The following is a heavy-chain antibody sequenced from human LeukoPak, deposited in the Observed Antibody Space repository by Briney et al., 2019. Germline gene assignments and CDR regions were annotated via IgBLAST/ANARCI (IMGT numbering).Heavy chain of an antibody. V-gene: IGHV3-7*03. J-gene: IGHJ6*02. CDR3: ARGGGLDV. Sequence: GGSLRLSCAASGFTFSSYWMNWARQAPGKGLEWVASINHNGDVNYYVDSVKGRFTISRDNAKNSLYLQMSNLRAEDTAVYFCARGGGLDVWGQGATVTISS. D-gene: IGHD3-16*01. CDR1: GFTFSSYW. CDR2: INHNGDVN.